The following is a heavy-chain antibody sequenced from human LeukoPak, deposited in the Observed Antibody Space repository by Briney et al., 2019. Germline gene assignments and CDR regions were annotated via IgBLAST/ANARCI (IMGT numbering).Heavy chain of an antibody. Sequence: ASVKVSCKASGYTFTSYDINWVRQATGQGLEWMGWMNPNSGNTGYAQKFQGRVTMTRNTSISTAYMELSSLRSDDTAVYYCARHSSSYLDYWGQGGQGTLVTVSS. CDR2: MNPNSGNT. CDR3: ARHSSSYLDYWGQ. J-gene: IGHJ4*02. V-gene: IGHV1-8*01. CDR1: GYTFTSYD. D-gene: IGHD6-13*01.